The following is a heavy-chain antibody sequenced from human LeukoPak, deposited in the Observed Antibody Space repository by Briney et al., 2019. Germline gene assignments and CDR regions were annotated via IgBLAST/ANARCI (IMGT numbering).Heavy chain of an antibody. CDR1: GFTFSDYY. Sequence: GGSLRLSCAASGFTFSDYYMSWIRPAPGKGLEWVSYISSSGSTIYYADSVKGRFTISRDNAKNSLYLQMNSLRAEDTAVYYCARSLWFGEFSDYWGQGTLVTVSS. CDR3: ARSLWFGEFSDY. CDR2: ISSSGSTI. V-gene: IGHV3-11*04. J-gene: IGHJ4*02. D-gene: IGHD3-10*01.